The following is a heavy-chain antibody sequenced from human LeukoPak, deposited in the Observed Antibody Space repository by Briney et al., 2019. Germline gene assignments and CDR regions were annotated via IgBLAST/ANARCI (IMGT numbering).Heavy chain of an antibody. D-gene: IGHD6-6*01. J-gene: IGHJ5*02. CDR2: IRYDGSNK. Sequence: GGSLRLSCAASGFTFSSYGMHWVRQAPGKGLEWVAFIRYDGSNKYYADSVKGRFTISRDNSKNTLYLQMNSLRAEDTAVYYCAKGLEYSSSSDWFDPWGQGTLVTVSS. CDR3: AKGLEYSSSSDWFDP. CDR1: GFTFSSYG. V-gene: IGHV3-30*02.